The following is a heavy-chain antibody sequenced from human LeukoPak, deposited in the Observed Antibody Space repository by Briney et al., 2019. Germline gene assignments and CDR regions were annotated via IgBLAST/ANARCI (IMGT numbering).Heavy chain of an antibody. CDR3: ASRQWLAL. J-gene: IGHJ4*02. D-gene: IGHD6-19*01. CDR1: GFTFSSYA. CDR2: ISSSSSYI. V-gene: IGHV3-21*01. Sequence: PGGSLRLSCAASGFTFSSYAMSWVRQAPGKGLEWASSISSSSSYIYYADSVKGRFTISRDNAKNSLYLQMNSPRAEDTAVYYCASRQWLALWGQGTLVTVSS.